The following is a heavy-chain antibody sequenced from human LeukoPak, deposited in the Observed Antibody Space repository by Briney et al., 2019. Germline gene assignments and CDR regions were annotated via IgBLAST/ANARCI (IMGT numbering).Heavy chain of an antibody. J-gene: IGHJ4*02. CDR3: AKLIHYYDSGYFDY. V-gene: IGHV4-59*08. D-gene: IGHD3-22*01. CDR1: GGSISSYY. Sequence: TSSETLSLTCTVSGGSISSYYWSWIRQPPGKGLEWIGYIYYSGSTNYNPSLKSRVTISVDTSKNQFSLKLSSVTAADTAVYYCAKLIHYYDSGYFDYWGQGTLVTVSS. CDR2: IYYSGST.